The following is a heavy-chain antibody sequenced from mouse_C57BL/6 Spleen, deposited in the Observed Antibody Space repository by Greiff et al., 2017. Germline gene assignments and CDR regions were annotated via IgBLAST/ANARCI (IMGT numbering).Heavy chain of an antibody. J-gene: IGHJ2*01. Sequence: VQLKQSGPVLVKPGASVKMSCKASGYTFTDYYMNWVKQTHGKSLEWIGVINPYNGGTSYNQKFTGKATLTVDKSSSTAYMELNSLTSEDSAVYYCANSYDYDFDYWGQGTTLTVSS. CDR1: GYTFTDYY. D-gene: IGHD2-4*01. CDR2: INPYNGGT. CDR3: ANSYDYDFDY. V-gene: IGHV1-19*01.